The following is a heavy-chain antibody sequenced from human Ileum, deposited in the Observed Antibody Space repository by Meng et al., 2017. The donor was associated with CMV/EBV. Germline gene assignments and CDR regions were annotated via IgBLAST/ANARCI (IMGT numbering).Heavy chain of an antibody. Sequence: SCKASGGTFSNYAITWVRQAPGQGLEWMEGIIPILGIRKYAQKFQGRVTITADRSMSTAYMELSGLTSEDTAIYYCAQLHDYGDSGDYWGQGTLVTVSS. D-gene: IGHD4-17*01. V-gene: IGHV1-69*10. J-gene: IGHJ4*02. CDR2: IIPILGIR. CDR3: AQLHDYGDSGDY. CDR1: GGTFSNYA.